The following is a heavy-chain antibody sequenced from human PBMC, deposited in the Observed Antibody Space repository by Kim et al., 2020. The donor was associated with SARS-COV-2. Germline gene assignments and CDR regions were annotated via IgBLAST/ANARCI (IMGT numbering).Heavy chain of an antibody. CDR3: ARDLGYGDYTAFDI. J-gene: IGHJ3*02. V-gene: IGHV3-23*01. CDR1: GFTFNTYP. Sequence: GGSLRLSCAASGFTFNTYPMSWIRQTPGKGLEWVSGLSAPGGSTYYADSVQGRFIISRDNSKNILYLQMNSLGVEDTAIYYCARDLGYGDYTAFDIWGQGAEVTVSA. D-gene: IGHD4-17*01. CDR2: LSAPGGST.